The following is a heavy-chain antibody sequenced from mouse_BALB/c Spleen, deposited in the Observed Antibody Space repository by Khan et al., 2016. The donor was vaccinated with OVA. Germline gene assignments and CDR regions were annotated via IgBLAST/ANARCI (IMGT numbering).Heavy chain of an antibody. J-gene: IGHJ3*01. CDR2: IDPFSGGT. CDR3: TRHGYVAWFTY. Sequence: QLQQSGPELMKPGASVKISCKASGYSFTSYYIHWVIQSHGKSLEWIGYIDPFSGGTTYNQKFKGKATLTVDKSSSTAYIQLSNLTSEDSAVYFCTRHGYVAWFTYWGQGTLVTVSA. V-gene: IGHV1S135*01. D-gene: IGHD2-2*01. CDR1: GYSFTSYY.